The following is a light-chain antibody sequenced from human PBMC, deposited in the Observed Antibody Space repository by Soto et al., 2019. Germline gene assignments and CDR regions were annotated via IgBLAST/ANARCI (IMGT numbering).Light chain of an antibody. V-gene: IGKV3-20*01. Sequence: EIVMTQSPATTSASPGQRAILCCXASQSVSSYLAWYQQKPGQAPRLLIYGASSRATGIPDRFRGSGSGTDFTLTISRLESEDFAVYYCQQYGSSPITFGQGTRLE. J-gene: IGKJ5*01. CDR2: GAS. CDR1: QSVSSY. CDR3: QQYGSSPIT.